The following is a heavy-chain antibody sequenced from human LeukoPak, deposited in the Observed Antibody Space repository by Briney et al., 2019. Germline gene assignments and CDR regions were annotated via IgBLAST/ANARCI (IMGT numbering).Heavy chain of an antibody. CDR1: GGSISSSSYY. J-gene: IGHJ3*02. Sequence: SETLSLTCTVSGGSISSSSYYWGWIRQPPGKGLEWIGGIYYSGSTYYNPSLKSRVTISVDTSKNQFSLKLSSVTAADTAVYYCARHSRWPDAFDIWGQGTMVTVSS. V-gene: IGHV4-39*01. D-gene: IGHD4-23*01. CDR2: IYYSGST. CDR3: ARHSRWPDAFDI.